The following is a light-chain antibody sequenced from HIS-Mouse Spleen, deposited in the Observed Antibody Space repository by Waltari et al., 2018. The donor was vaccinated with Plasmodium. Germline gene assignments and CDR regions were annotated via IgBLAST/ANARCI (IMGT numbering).Light chain of an antibody. V-gene: IGLV2-14*01. CDR2: EVS. J-gene: IGLJ3*02. CDR3: SSYTSSSTLVV. Sequence: ASVSGSPGQSITISCTRTSSDVGGYNFVSWYQQHPGKAPKLMIYEVSNRPSGVSNRFSGLQAEDEADYYCSSYTSSSTLVVFGGGTKLTVL. CDR1: SSDVGGYNF.